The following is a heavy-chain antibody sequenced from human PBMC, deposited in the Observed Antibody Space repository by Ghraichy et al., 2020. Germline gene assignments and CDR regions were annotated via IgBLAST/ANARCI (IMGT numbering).Heavy chain of an antibody. Sequence: GGSLRLSCAASGFTFSSYGMHWVRQAPGKGLEWVAFIRYDGSNKYYADSVKGRFTISRDNSKNTLYLQMNSLRAEDTAVYYCAKPGMEVGAQPDYWGQGTLVTVSS. V-gene: IGHV3-30*02. D-gene: IGHD1-26*01. J-gene: IGHJ4*02. CDR2: IRYDGSNK. CDR3: AKPGMEVGAQPDY. CDR1: GFTFSSYG.